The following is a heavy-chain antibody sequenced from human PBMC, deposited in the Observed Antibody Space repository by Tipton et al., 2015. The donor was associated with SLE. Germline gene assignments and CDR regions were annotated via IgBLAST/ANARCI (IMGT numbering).Heavy chain of an antibody. CDR2: ISGSSDYI. Sequence: SLRLSCVASGFTFSSHSMNWVRQAPGKGLEWVSSISGSSDYISYADSVKGRFTVSRDNGKTSVYLQMNSLRAEDMAVYYCATTSPLRSHYLFDYWGQGIPVTVSS. CDR3: ATTSPLRSHYLFDY. J-gene: IGHJ4*02. D-gene: IGHD5-12*01. V-gene: IGHV3-21*01. CDR1: GFTFSSHS.